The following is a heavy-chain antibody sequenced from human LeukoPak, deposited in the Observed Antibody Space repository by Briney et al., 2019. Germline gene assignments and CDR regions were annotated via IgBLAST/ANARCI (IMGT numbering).Heavy chain of an antibody. CDR2: FIPIFGTV. D-gene: IGHD1-26*01. V-gene: IGHV1-69*05. CDR3: AKGGWAVAYWYFDL. Sequence: ASVKVSCKASGGTFSSYAINWVRQAPGQGLEWMGGFIPIFGTVKYAQKFQGRVTITTDESTTTAYLELNSLRSEDTAVYYCAKGGWAVAYWYFDLWGRGTLVTVSS. J-gene: IGHJ2*01. CDR1: GGTFSSYA.